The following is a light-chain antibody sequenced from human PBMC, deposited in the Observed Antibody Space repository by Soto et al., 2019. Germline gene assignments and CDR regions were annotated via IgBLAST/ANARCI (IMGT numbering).Light chain of an antibody. V-gene: IGKV3-20*01. CDR1: QSVSSSY. J-gene: IGKJ4*01. Sequence: EIVLTQSPGTLSLSPGERATLSCRASQSVSSSYLAWYQQKPGQAPRLLIYGASSRATGIPDRFSGSGSGTDFTLTISRLEPADFAVYYCQQYGSLLTFGGGTKVEIK. CDR3: QQYGSLLT. CDR2: GAS.